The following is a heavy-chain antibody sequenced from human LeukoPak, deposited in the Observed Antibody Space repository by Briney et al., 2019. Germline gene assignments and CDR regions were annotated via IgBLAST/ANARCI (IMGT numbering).Heavy chain of an antibody. CDR1: GGSITSSKW. V-gene: IGHV4-4*02. J-gene: IGHJ4*02. CDR3: ARGLSPRINMVRGVRPPFRGVFDY. Sequence: PSETLSLTCAVSGGSITSSKWWTWVRQPPGKGLEWIGESYHSGSTNYNPSLKSRVTISVDTSKNQFSLKLSSVTAADTAVYYCARGLSPRINMVRGVRPPFRGVFDYWGQGTLVTVSS. D-gene: IGHD3-10*01. CDR2: SYHSGST.